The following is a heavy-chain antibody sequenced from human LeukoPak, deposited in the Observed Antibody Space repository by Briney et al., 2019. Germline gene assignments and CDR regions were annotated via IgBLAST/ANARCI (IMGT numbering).Heavy chain of an antibody. Sequence: GGSLRLSCAASGFTFSNAWMSWVRQAPGKGLEWVGRIKSKTDGGTTDYAAPVKGRFTISRDDSKNTLYLQMNSLKTEDTAVYYCTTRYDSSGYYLYDYWGQGTLVTVSS. CDR1: GFTFSNAW. V-gene: IGHV3-15*01. D-gene: IGHD3-22*01. CDR3: TTRYDSSGYYLYDY. J-gene: IGHJ4*02. CDR2: IKSKTDGGTT.